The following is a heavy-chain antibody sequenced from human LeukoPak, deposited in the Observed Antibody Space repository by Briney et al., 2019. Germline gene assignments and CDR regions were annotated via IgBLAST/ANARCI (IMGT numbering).Heavy chain of an antibody. Sequence: SETLSLTCTVSGGSISNSNYYWGWIRQPPGKGLEWIGIIYYSGSTYYNPSLKSRVTISVDTSKNQFSLRLTSVTAADTAVYYCARELHSGSYYFDYWGQGTLVTVSS. CDR1: GGSISNSNYY. V-gene: IGHV4-39*07. J-gene: IGHJ4*02. D-gene: IGHD1-26*01. CDR3: ARELHSGSYYFDY. CDR2: IYYSGST.